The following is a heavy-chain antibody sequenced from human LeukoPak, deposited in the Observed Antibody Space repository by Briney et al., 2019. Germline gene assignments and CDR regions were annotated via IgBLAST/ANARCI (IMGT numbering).Heavy chain of an antibody. CDR3: ARDTRVATYYYDSSGSY. Sequence: ASVKVSCKASGYTFTSLDINWVRQATGRGLEWMGWINPNSGNTGHAQQFQGRVTISRDTSISTVYMELRSLRSDDTAVYYCARDTRVATYYYDSSGSYWGQGTLVTVSS. V-gene: IGHV1-8*01. CDR2: INPNSGNT. J-gene: IGHJ4*02. D-gene: IGHD3-22*01. CDR1: GYTFTSLD.